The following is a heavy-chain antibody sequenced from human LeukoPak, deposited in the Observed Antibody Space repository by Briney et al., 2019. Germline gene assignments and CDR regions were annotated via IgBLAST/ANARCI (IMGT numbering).Heavy chain of an antibody. CDR3: ARRYYYNLGSFPFDF. CDR1: GGPFSGYF. V-gene: IGHV4-34*01. J-gene: IGHJ4*02. D-gene: IGHD3-10*01. Sequence: SETLSLTCAVSGGPFSGYFWSWIRQSSGKGLEWIGEIHNSGTTDYNPSLISRVTISEDTSKNQFYLNLSSVTAADSAVYYCARRYYYNLGSFPFDFWGQGTLVTVSS. CDR2: IHNSGTT.